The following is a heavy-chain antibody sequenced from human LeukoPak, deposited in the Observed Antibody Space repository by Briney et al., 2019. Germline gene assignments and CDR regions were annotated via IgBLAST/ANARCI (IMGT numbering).Heavy chain of an antibody. J-gene: IGHJ4*02. D-gene: IGHD5-18*01. V-gene: IGHV3-23*01. CDR1: AFTFSTYA. Sequence: PGGSLRLSCAASAFTFSTYAMTWVRHAPGKGLEWGSAISGSDGSTYYANSVKGRFTISRDNSKNTLYLQMNSLRAEDTAVYYCAKGRTGYSYGYGIDYWGQGTLVTVSS. CDR3: AKGRTGYSYGYGIDY. CDR2: ISGSDGST.